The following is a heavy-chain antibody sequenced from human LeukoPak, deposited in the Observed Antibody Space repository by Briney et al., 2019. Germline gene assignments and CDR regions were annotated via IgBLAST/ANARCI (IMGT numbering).Heavy chain of an antibody. CDR2: INPSGGST. V-gene: IGHV1-46*01. CDR1: GYTFTSYY. J-gene: IGHJ4*02. D-gene: IGHD4-11*01. Sequence: ASVKVSCKASGYTFTSYYMHWVRQAPGQGLEWMGIINPSGGSTSYAQKFQGRVTMTRDMSTSTVYMELSSLRSEDTAVYYCARDTVDGPFDYWGQGTLVTVSS. CDR3: ARDTVDGPFDY.